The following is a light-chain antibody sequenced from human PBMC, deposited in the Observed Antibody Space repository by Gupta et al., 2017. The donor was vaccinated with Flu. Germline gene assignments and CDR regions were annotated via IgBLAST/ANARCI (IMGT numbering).Light chain of an antibody. V-gene: IGKV1-5*03. Sequence: DIEMSQSPPTLSASIGDRVTITCRASQPISSWLAWYQQKPGKAPKLLIYEASNLENGIPSRFSGSGSGTEFTLPISSLRPDDFATYFCQQYRDYQIIFGQGTRLDIK. CDR3: QQYRDYQII. J-gene: IGKJ5*01. CDR2: EAS. CDR1: QPISSW.